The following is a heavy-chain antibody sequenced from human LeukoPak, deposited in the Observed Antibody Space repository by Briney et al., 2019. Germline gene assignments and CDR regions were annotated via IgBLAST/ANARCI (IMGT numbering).Heavy chain of an antibody. Sequence: GGSLRLSCAASGFTFDDYAMHWVRQAPGKGLEWVSGISWNSGSIGYADSVKGRFTISRDNAKNSLYLQMNSLRAEDTAVYYCANTQNPGYSSGWYLDYWGQGTLVTVSS. D-gene: IGHD6-19*01. J-gene: IGHJ4*02. V-gene: IGHV3-9*01. CDR2: ISWNSGSI. CDR3: ANTQNPGYSSGWYLDY. CDR1: GFTFDDYA.